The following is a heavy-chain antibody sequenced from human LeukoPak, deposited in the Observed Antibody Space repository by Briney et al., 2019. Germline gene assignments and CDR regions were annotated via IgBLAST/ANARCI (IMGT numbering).Heavy chain of an antibody. Sequence: PSQTLSLTCTVSGGSISSGSYYWSWIRQPAWKGLEWIGRMSSSGISTYSPSLKSRVTISIDTSRNQFSMNLNSVTAADTAVYYCAKGAGPPWFDPWGQGTLVTVSS. V-gene: IGHV4-61*02. CDR2: MSSSGIS. CDR1: GGSISSGSYY. D-gene: IGHD6-19*01. J-gene: IGHJ5*02. CDR3: AKGAGPPWFDP.